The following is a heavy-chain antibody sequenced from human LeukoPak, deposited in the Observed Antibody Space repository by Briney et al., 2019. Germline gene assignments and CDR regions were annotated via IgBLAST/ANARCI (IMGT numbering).Heavy chain of an antibody. J-gene: IGHJ4*02. CDR2: IYYSGST. V-gene: IGHV4-61*08. CDR1: GGSISSGDYY. Sequence: SETLSLTCTVSGGSISSGDYYWSWIRQPPGKGLEWIGYIYYSGSTNYNPSLKSRVTISVDTSKNQFSLKLSSVTAADTAVYYCAGDSSSSIYFDYWGQGTLVTVSS. CDR3: AGDSSSSIYFDY. D-gene: IGHD6-6*01.